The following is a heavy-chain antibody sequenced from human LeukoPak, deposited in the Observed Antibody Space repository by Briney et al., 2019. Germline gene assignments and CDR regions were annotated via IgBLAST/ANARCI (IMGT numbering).Heavy chain of an antibody. CDR2: ISGSVGIT. CDR1: GFTFSSYA. Sequence: GGSLRLSCAASGFTFSSYAMSWVRQAPGKGLEWVSVISGSVGITYYADSVKGRFTISRDNSKNTLYLQMNSLRAEDTAVYYCAATYDSSGYYYGLFDYWGQGTLDTVSS. D-gene: IGHD3-22*01. J-gene: IGHJ4*02. V-gene: IGHV3-23*01. CDR3: AATYDSSGYYYGLFDY.